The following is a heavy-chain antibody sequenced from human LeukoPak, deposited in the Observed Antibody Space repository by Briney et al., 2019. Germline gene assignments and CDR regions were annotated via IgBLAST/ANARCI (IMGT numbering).Heavy chain of an antibody. CDR1: GGSISSYY. D-gene: IGHD6-19*01. CDR3: ARLQSGWYYFDF. V-gene: IGHV4-59*08. CDR2: IYYSGST. J-gene: IGHJ4*02. Sequence: SETLSLTCTVSGGSISSYYWTWIRQPPGKGLEWIGYIYYSGSTNYNPSLNSRVTISVDTSKNQFSLKLSSVTAADTAVYYCARLQSGWYYFDFWGQGSLVTVSS.